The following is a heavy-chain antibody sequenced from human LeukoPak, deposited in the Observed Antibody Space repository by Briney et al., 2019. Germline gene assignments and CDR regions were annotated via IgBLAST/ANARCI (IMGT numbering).Heavy chain of an antibody. Sequence: GGSLRLSCAASGFTFTSYAMSWIRQAPGKGLDWVSAISGGGEDTYHADSVKGRFTISRDNSKNTLYLQMNSLRAEDTAIYYCAKPRAMTTGVGRYFDLWGRGTLVTVSS. CDR1: GFTFTSYA. CDR3: AKPRAMTTGVGRYFDL. CDR2: ISGGGEDT. V-gene: IGHV3-23*01. J-gene: IGHJ2*01. D-gene: IGHD1-1*01.